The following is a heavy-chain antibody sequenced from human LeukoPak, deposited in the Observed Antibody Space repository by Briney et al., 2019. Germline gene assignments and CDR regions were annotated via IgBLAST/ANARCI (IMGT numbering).Heavy chain of an antibody. CDR2: ISTSSDYI. Sequence: GGSLRLSCAASGFTFGSYSMNWVRQAPGKGLEWVSSISTSSDYICYADSVKGRFTISRDNAKNSLYLQMNSLRVEDTAVYYCVRDSSWFDNWGQGTLVTVSS. V-gene: IGHV3-21*01. CDR1: GFTFGSYS. CDR3: VRDSSWFDN. J-gene: IGHJ4*02. D-gene: IGHD6-13*01.